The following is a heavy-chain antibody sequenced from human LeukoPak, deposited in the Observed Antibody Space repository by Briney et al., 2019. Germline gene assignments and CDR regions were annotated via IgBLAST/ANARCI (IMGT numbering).Heavy chain of an antibody. Sequence: GGSLRVSCAASGFTFSNYWMSWVRQAPGKGREWVANIKQDGSEQYYVDSLRGRFTITRDNAKNSLDLQMNSLRAEDTAVYYCARRVYSSSWYGGLDYWGQGTLVTVSS. D-gene: IGHD6-13*01. CDR1: GFTFSNYW. CDR2: IKQDGSEQ. CDR3: ARRVYSSSWYGGLDY. J-gene: IGHJ4*02. V-gene: IGHV3-7*03.